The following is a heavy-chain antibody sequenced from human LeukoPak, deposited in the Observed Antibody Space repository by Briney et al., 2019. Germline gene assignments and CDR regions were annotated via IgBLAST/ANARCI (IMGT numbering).Heavy chain of an antibody. D-gene: IGHD2-2*01. CDR2: IKQDQSEK. CDR1: GFTFTNYW. CDR3: ARSVEEGYCSETSCYAGY. Sequence: PGGSLRLSCVASGFTFTNYWMTWVRQAPGKGLEWVANIKQDQSEKWDVASVKGRFTVSRDNAKNSMYLQMNSLRAEDTAIYYCARSVEEGYCSETSCYAGYWGRGTLVTVSS. J-gene: IGHJ4*02. V-gene: IGHV3-7*03.